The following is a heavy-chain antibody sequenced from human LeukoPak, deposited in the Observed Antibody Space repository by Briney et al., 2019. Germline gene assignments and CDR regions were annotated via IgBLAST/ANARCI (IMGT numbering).Heavy chain of an antibody. V-gene: IGHV3-23*01. CDR1: GFTFSSYA. D-gene: IGHD5-18*01. J-gene: IGHJ4*02. CDR2: ISGSGGST. Sequence: PGGSLRLSCAASGFTFSSYAMSWVRQAPGKGLEWVSAISGSGGSTYYADSVKGRFTISRDSSKNTLYLQMNSLRAEDTAVYYCAKDDVDTAMVPTDYWGQGTLVTVSS. CDR3: AKDDVDTAMVPTDY.